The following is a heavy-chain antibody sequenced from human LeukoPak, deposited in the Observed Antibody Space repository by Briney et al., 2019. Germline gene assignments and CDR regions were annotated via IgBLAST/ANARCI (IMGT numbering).Heavy chain of an antibody. CDR2: IKQDGNEI. V-gene: IGHV3-7*03. J-gene: IGHJ4*02. CDR1: GSTFSSYW. Sequence: GGSLRLSCAASGSTFSSYWMSWVRQAPGKGLEWVANIKQDGNEINYVDSVKGRFTISRDNSKNTLYLQMNSLRAEDTAVYYCARGDKSSGWYFFDYWDQGTLVTVSS. D-gene: IGHD6-19*01. CDR3: ARGDKSSGWYFFDY.